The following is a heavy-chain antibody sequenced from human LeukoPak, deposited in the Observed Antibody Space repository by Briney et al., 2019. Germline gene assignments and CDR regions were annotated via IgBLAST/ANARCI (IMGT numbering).Heavy chain of an antibody. Sequence: GGSLRLSCAASGFTFSGYNLNWVRQAPGKGLDWVSYISSSGSTIYYANSVKGRFTVSRDNAKNSLFLQMNSLRAEDTAVCYCARDLDPLNYWGQGTLVTVSS. CDR1: GFTFSGYN. CDR2: ISSSGSTI. CDR3: ARDLDPLNY. J-gene: IGHJ4*02. V-gene: IGHV3-48*01. D-gene: IGHD3/OR15-3a*01.